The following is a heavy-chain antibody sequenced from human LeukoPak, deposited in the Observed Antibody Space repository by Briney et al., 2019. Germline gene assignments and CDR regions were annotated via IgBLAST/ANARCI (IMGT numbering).Heavy chain of an antibody. CDR1: GFTFSTFA. V-gene: IGHV3-30*04. Sequence: PGRSLRLSCAASGFTFSTFAMHWVRQAPGKGLEWVAIISYVGTYKYYADSVKGRFTISRDNSKHTLYLQMNSLRAEDTAVYYCARDAYGGNSGYYFDYWGQGALVTVSS. D-gene: IGHD4-23*01. J-gene: IGHJ4*02. CDR3: ARDAYGGNSGYYFDY. CDR2: ISYVGTYK.